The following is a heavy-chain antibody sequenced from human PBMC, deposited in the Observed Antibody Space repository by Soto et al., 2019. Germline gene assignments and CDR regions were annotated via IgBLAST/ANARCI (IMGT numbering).Heavy chain of an antibody. V-gene: IGHV3-33*01. CDR3: ARDWLREWLIRRGVYFDL. J-gene: IGHJ2*01. CDR2: LWYDGTNK. CDR1: GFIFSDHG. Sequence: QEQLVESGGGVVQPGRSLRLSCSASGFIFSDHGMHWVRQAPGKGLEWVAVLWYDGTNKYYGDSVEGRFTISRDNSQNTLYLEMGSLTAEDTGIYYCARDWLREWLIRRGVYFDLWGRGTPVTVSS. D-gene: IGHD3-16*01.